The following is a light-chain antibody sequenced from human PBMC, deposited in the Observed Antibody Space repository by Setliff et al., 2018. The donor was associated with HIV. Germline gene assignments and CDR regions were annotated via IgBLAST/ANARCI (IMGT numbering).Light chain of an antibody. CDR1: SSDVGGYSY. Sequence: QSVLTQPASVSGSPGQSITISCTGTSSDVGGYSYVSWYQQHPGKAPKLIIYEVTNRPSGVSNRFSGSKSGNTASLTISGLQAEDEADYYCSPYTSSNTSYVFGAGTKVTVL. CDR3: SPYTSSNTSYV. V-gene: IGLV2-14*01. J-gene: IGLJ1*01. CDR2: EVT.